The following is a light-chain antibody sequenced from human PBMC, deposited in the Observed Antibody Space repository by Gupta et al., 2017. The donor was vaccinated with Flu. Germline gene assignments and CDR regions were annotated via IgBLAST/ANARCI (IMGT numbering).Light chain of an antibody. J-gene: IGKJ1*01. V-gene: IGKV1-39*01. CDR2: STS. Sequence: DIQMTQSPSSLSASVGGRVAITCRASQTISRDLNWYQQKPGKAPKLLIYSTSALQSGVPSRFSGTGSGTDFTLTITSLQPEDFAIYFCQQSDHSPWTFGQGTKVEIK. CDR3: QQSDHSPWT. CDR1: QTISRD.